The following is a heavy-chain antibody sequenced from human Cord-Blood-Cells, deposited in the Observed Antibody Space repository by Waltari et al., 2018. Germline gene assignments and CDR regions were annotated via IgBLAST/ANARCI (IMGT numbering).Heavy chain of an antibody. CDR1: GSSIGTYY. Sequence: QVHLQGSGPGRVHPSETLSLTCSVAGSSIGTYYWPWSRQPPGKGLEWIGYIYYSGSTNYNPSLKSRVTISVDTSKNQFSLKLSSVTAADTAVYYCASRAQLGQGGAFDIWGQGTMVTVSS. CDR3: ASRAQLGQGGAFDI. CDR2: IYYSGST. J-gene: IGHJ3*02. V-gene: IGHV4-59*01. D-gene: IGHD3-10*01.